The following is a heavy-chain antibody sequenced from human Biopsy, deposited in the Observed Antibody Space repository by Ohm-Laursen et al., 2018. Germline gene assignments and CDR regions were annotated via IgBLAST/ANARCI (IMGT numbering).Heavy chain of an antibody. V-gene: IGHV1-2*02. J-gene: IGHJ5*02. CDR2: INAKTGDT. D-gene: IGHD3-22*01. CDR1: GYTFTGYH. CDR3: TRGGYYYDSLAYYYWFDP. Sequence: SVKVSCKASGYTFTGYHVHWVRQAPGQGLEWMGWINAKTGDTNYAQKFQGRVTVTRDTSISTAYVDLSSLRSDDTAAYYCTRGGYYYDSLAYYYWFDPWGQGTLVTVSS.